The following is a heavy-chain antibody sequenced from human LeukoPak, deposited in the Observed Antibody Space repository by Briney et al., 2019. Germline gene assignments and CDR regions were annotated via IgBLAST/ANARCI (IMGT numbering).Heavy chain of an antibody. Sequence: GASVKVSCKASGYTFTNYGISWVRQAPGQGLEWMGWISAYNGNTNYAQKLQGRVTMTTDTSTSTACMELRSLRSDDTAVYYCARSPYSSSYPPELDYWGQGTLVTVSS. CDR2: ISAYNGNT. V-gene: IGHV1-18*01. J-gene: IGHJ4*02. D-gene: IGHD6-13*01. CDR3: ARSPYSSSYPPELDY. CDR1: GYTFTNYG.